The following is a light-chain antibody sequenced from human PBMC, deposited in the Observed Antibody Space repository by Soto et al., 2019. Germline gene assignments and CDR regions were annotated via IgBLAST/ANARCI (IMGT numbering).Light chain of an antibody. CDR1: QGIRSY. CDR2: AAS. Sequence: IQLTQSPSSLSASVGDRVTITCRASQGIRSYLAWYQQRPGKAPKLLIYAASTLQSGVPSRFSGSGSGTDFTFTISSLQPEDIATYYCQQYDNLPLTFGQGTRLEIK. CDR3: QQYDNLPLT. V-gene: IGKV1-9*01. J-gene: IGKJ5*01.